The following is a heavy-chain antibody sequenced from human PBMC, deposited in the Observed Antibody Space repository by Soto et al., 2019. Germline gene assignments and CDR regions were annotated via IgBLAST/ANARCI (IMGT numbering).Heavy chain of an antibody. V-gene: IGHV4-30-4*01. CDR3: ASQYYDILTGSVRLDP. CDR1: GGSISSGDYY. CDR2: IYYSGST. D-gene: IGHD3-9*01. J-gene: IGHJ5*02. Sequence: PSETLSLTCTVSGGSISSGDYYWSWIRQPPGKGLEWIGYIYYSGSTYYNPSLKSRVTISVDTSKNQFSLKLSSATAADTAVYYCASQYYDILTGSVRLDPWGQGTLVTVSS.